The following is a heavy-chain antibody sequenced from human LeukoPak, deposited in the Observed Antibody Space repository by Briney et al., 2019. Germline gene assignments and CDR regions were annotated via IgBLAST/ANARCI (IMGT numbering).Heavy chain of an antibody. CDR3: VRDAAYSAFNM. Sequence: GGSLRLSCAASGFIVSNNYMSWVRQAPGKGLEWVSVIYSDGSTYYADSVKGRFTISRDNSKNTLYLQMNSLRDEDTAVYYCVRDAAYSAFNMWGQGTMVTVSS. CDR1: GFIVSNNY. CDR2: IYSDGST. D-gene: IGHD4-11*01. V-gene: IGHV3-53*01. J-gene: IGHJ3*02.